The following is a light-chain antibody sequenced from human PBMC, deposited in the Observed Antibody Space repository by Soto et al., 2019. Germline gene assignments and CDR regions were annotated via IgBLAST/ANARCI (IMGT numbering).Light chain of an antibody. J-gene: IGKJ4*01. CDR2: GAS. CDR3: QQCFSPPLLT. CDR1: QSIRTF. V-gene: IGKV1-39*01. Sequence: DIQMTQSPSSLSASVGDRVTITCRASQSIRTFLNWYQQKPGKAPKLLIYGASNLESGVPSTFSGSGSGTDFTLTISSLQPEDFATYYCQQCFSPPLLTFGGGTKVEIK.